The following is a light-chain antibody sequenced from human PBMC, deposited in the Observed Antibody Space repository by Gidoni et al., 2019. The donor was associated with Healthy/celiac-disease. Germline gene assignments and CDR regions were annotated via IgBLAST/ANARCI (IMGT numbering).Light chain of an antibody. J-gene: IGKJ3*01. CDR3: QQYGSSLFT. Sequence: EIVLTQSPGTLSLSPGERATLSCRASQSVNSNYLAWYQQKPGQAPRLLIYAASSRATGIPDRFSGSGSGTDFTLTISRLEPEDFAVYYCQQYGSSLFTFXPXTKVDIK. V-gene: IGKV3-20*01. CDR2: AAS. CDR1: QSVNSNY.